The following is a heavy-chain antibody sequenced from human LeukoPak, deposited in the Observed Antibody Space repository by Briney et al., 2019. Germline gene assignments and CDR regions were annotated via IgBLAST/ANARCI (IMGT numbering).Heavy chain of an antibody. Sequence: ASVKVSCKASGYTFTSYDINWVRQATGQGLEWMGWMKPNSGNTGYAQKFQGRVTITRNTSISTAYMELSSLRSEDTAVYYCARGGPRIASSRTPFDYWGQGTLVTVSS. CDR1: GYTFTSYD. J-gene: IGHJ4*02. CDR2: MKPNSGNT. V-gene: IGHV1-8*01. D-gene: IGHD6-13*01. CDR3: ARGGPRIASSRTPFDY.